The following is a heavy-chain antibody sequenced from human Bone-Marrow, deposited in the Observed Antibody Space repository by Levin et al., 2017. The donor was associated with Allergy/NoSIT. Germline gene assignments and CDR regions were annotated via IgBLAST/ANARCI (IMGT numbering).Heavy chain of an antibody. CDR2: IYSGGST. J-gene: IGHJ4*02. CDR3: ARDGCAAAAGTWG. Sequence: PGGSLRLSCAASGFTISNNYMKWVRQAPGKGLEWVSLIYSGGSTKYADSVKGRFTISRDNSKNTLYLQMNSLRIEDTAVYYCARDGCAAAAGTWGWGQGTLVTVSS. D-gene: IGHD6-13*01. CDR1: GFTISNNY. V-gene: IGHV3-53*01.